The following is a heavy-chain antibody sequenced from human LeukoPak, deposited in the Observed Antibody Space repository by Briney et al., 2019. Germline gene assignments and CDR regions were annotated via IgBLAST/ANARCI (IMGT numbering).Heavy chain of an antibody. J-gene: IGHJ4*02. CDR3: ARDPGHYFDY. Sequence: GRSLRLSCAASGFTFSSYAMHWVRQAPGRGLEWVAVISYDGSNKYYADSVKGRFTISRDNSKNTLYLQMNSLRAEHTAVYYCARDPGHYFDYWGKGTLVTVSS. CDR2: ISYDGSNK. CDR1: GFTFSSYA. D-gene: IGHD1-14*01. V-gene: IGHV3-30*04.